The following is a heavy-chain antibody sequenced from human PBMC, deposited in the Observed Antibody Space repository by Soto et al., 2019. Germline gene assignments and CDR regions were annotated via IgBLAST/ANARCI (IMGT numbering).Heavy chain of an antibody. CDR2: IIPIFGTA. CDR1: GGTFSSYA. CDR3: ARVRYYDILTGPNWFGP. J-gene: IGHJ5*02. D-gene: IGHD3-9*01. V-gene: IGHV1-69*01. Sequence: QVQLVQSGAEVKKPGSSVKVSCKASGGTFSSYAISWVRQAPGQGLEWMGGIIPIFGTANYAQKFQGRVTITADESTSTAYMELSSLRSQDTAVYYCARVRYYDILTGPNWFGPWGQGTLVTVSS.